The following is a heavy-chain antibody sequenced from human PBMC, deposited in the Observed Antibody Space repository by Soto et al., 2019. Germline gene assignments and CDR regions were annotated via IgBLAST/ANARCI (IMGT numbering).Heavy chain of an antibody. V-gene: IGHV1-69*13. J-gene: IGHJ4*02. CDR1: GGTFSSYR. D-gene: IGHD6-13*01. CDR3: VRDSGAKLSSS. CDR2: IVPIRRTA. Sequence: SVKVSCKASGGTFSSYRINWVRQAPGQGLEWVGGIVPIRRTADYAQTFQGRVSITADESARTSYMELRSPRSQDTAVYYCVRDSGAKLSSSWGQGTLVTRLL.